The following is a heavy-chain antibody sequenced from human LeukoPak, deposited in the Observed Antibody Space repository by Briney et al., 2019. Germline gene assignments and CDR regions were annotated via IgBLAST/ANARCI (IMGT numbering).Heavy chain of an antibody. CDR3: AKAPIQLWGIDY. J-gene: IGHJ4*02. V-gene: IGHV3-23*01. D-gene: IGHD5-18*01. Sequence: PGGSLRLSCAASGFTFSSYGMTWVRQAPGKGLEWVSAISGSGGSTYYADSVKGRFTISRDNSKNTLYLQMNSLRAEDTAVYYCAKAPIQLWGIDYWGQGTLVTVSS. CDR2: ISGSGGST. CDR1: GFTFSSYG.